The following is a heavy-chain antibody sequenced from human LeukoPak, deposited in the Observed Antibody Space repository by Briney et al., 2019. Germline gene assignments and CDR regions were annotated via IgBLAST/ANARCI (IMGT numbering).Heavy chain of an antibody. CDR1: GYTFTSYD. CDR2: MNTNSGNT. V-gene: IGHV1-8*03. J-gene: IGHJ6*03. CDR3: ARAMTTVTTYYYYMDV. Sequence: ASVKVSCKASGYTFTSYDINRVRDATGQGLEWMGWMNTNSGNTGYAQKFQGRVTITRNTSISTAYIELSSLRSEDTAVYYCARAMTTVTTYYYYMDVWGKGTTVTVSS. D-gene: IGHD4-17*01.